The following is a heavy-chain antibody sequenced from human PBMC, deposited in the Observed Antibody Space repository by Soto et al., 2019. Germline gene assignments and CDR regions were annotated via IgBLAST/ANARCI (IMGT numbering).Heavy chain of an antibody. V-gene: IGHV1-18*04. CDR1: GYTFISYS. CDR2: ISTYNGNT. J-gene: IGHJ4*02. D-gene: IGHD6-13*01. CDR3: AREGAHSTGWYDYFDQ. Sequence: QVQLVQSGGEVKKPGASVNISCKATGYTFISYSITWVRQAPGKGLEGMGWISTYNGNTKYAQSLQGRVTLTRDTSTNTAFMEIRGLRSDDTAIYYCAREGAHSTGWYDYFDQWGQGTLVAVSS.